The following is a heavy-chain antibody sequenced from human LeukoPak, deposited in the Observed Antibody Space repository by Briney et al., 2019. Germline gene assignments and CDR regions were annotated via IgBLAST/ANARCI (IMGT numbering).Heavy chain of an antibody. D-gene: IGHD3-10*01. J-gene: IGHJ4*02. Sequence: SETPSLTCTVSGGSISSSSYYWGWIRQPPGKGLEWIGSIYYSGSTYYNPSLKSRVTISVDTSKNQFSLKLSSVTAADTAVYYCARVMSSTAYYFDYWGQGTLVTVSS. V-gene: IGHV4-39*07. CDR3: ARVMSSTAYYFDY. CDR2: IYYSGST. CDR1: GGSISSSSYY.